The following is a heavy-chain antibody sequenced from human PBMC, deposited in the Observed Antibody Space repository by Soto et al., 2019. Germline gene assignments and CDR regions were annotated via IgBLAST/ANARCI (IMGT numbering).Heavy chain of an antibody. CDR3: AREKGYISGPKNFDY. CDR2: IYDSGSS. V-gene: IGHV4-30-4*01. CDR1: GASISSGDYF. J-gene: IGHJ4*02. D-gene: IGHD5-12*01. Sequence: SETLSLTCTVSGASISSGDYFWSWIRQSPGKGLQWIGYIYDSGSSYYNPSLKSRVTMSVDTSKNQFSLKLSPVTAADTAVYYCAREKGYISGPKNFDYWGQGTLVTVSS.